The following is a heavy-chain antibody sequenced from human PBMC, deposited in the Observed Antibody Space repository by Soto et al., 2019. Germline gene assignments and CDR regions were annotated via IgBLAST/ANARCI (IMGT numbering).Heavy chain of an antibody. J-gene: IGHJ4*02. CDR3: ARRAETNGWNGFGADKYYFDF. D-gene: IGHD1-1*01. Sequence: ASVKVSCKASGYTFTGYYMHWVRQAPGQGLEWMGWINPNTGNSGYAQKFQGRVTMTSDTSISTAHMELSSLRSDDTAVYYCARRAETNGWNGFGADKYYFDFWGQGTLVTVSS. V-gene: IGHV1-2*02. CDR2: INPNTGNS. CDR1: GYTFTGYY.